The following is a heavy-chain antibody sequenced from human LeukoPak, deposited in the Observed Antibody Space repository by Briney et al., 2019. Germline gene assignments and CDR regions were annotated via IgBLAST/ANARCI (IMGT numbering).Heavy chain of an antibody. V-gene: IGHV4-59*12. Sequence: PSETLSLTCTVSGGSMGHYYWSWVRQTPGKGLEYIGYISYSGSTDHNPPLKSRVTISLDTSKNRSSLKLSSVTAADTAVYYCARRGRAAGKYGGYEYWSFDYWGQGTLVTVSS. CDR2: ISYSGST. CDR3: ARRGRAAGKYGGYEYWSFDY. J-gene: IGHJ4*02. D-gene: IGHD5-12*01. CDR1: GGSMGHYY.